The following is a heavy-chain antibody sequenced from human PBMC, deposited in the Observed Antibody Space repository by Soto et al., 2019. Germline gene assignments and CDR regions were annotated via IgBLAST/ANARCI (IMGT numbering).Heavy chain of an antibody. J-gene: IGHJ5*02. CDR2: IYYSGSA. V-gene: IGHV4-39*01. D-gene: IGHD3-10*01. Sequence: QLQLQESGPGLVKPSETLSLTCTVSGGSISSSNYYWAWIRQPPGKGLEWIGSIYYSGSAYYNPSLKSRVTISVDTSKNLFSLKLSSVIAADTAVYYCARRNYYGSEFDPWGQGTLVTVSS. CDR3: ARRNYYGSEFDP. CDR1: GGSISSSNYY.